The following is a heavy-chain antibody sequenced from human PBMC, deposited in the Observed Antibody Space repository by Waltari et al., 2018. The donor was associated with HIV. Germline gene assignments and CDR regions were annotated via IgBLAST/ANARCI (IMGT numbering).Heavy chain of an antibody. CDR3: ATGGGTTSIQLYDLDV. CDR1: GYTLTELS. V-gene: IGHV1-24*01. CDR2: FDPEDDET. J-gene: IGHJ6*02. Sequence: QVQLIQSGAEVKKPGASVKVSCKVFGYTLTELSMHWVRQAPGKGLEWMGCFDPEDDETIYAQKFQGRVTMTEDTSTDSAYMELSSLTSEDTAVYYCATGGGTTSIQLYDLDVWGQGTTVTVSS. D-gene: IGHD1-26*01.